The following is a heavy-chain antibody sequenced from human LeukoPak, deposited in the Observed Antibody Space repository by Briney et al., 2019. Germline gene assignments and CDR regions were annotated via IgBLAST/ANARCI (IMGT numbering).Heavy chain of an antibody. Sequence: ASVKVSCKASGYTFTNYGISWVRQAPGQGLEWVGWISAYNGNTNYAQKLQGRVTMTTDTSTSTGYMELKSLRSDDTAVYYCARDPGSFLSSSGWLNWFDPWGQGTLVTVSS. CDR1: GYTFTNYG. D-gene: IGHD6-19*01. V-gene: IGHV1-18*01. CDR2: ISAYNGNT. J-gene: IGHJ5*02. CDR3: ARDPGSFLSSSGWLNWFDP.